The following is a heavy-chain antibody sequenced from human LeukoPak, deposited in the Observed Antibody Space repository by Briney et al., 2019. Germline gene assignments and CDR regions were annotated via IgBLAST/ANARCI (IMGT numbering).Heavy chain of an antibody. D-gene: IGHD6-19*01. CDR2: INPNSGGT. V-gene: IGHV1-2*02. CDR3: ARVKFPIKNWVSVAGTGFDY. J-gene: IGHJ4*02. CDR1: GYTFTGYY. Sequence: ASVKVSCTASGYTFTGYYMHWVRQAPGQGLEWMGWINPNSGGTNYAQKLQGRVTMTRDTSISTAYMELSRLKPDDTAVYYWARVKFPIKNWVSVAGTGFDYWGQGTLVTVSS.